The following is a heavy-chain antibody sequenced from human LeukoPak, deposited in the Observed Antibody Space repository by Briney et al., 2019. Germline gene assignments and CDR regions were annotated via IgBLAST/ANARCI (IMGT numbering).Heavy chain of an antibody. CDR2: ISWNSGSI. CDR1: GFTFYDYA. V-gene: IGHV3-9*01. J-gene: IGHJ3*02. CDR3: AKDIDHIVGATAWDAFDI. Sequence: PGRSLRLSCAASGFTFYDYAMHWVRQAPGKGLEGVSGISWNSGSIVYADSVKGGFTISRDNAKISLYLQMNSLRAEDTALYYCAKDIDHIVGATAWDAFDIWGQGTMVTVSS. D-gene: IGHD1-26*01.